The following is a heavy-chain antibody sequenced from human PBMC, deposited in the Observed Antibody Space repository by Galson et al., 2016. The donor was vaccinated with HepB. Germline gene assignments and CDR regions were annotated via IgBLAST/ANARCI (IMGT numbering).Heavy chain of an antibody. CDR1: GFTFTDYA. CDR3: ARARGFYGAFNI. D-gene: IGHD2/OR15-2a*01. CDR2: ISGSGGNA. J-gene: IGHJ3*02. Sequence: SLRLSCAASGFTFTDYAMTWVRQAPGKGLEWVALISGSGGNAYYADSVKRRFAISRDNSRGTLVLQMGSLIAEDTAMYYCARARGFYGAFNIGGQGTMVSVSS. V-gene: IGHV3-23*01.